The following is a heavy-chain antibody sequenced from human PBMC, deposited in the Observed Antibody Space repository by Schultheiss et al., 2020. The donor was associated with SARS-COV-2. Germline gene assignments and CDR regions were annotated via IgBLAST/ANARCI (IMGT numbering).Heavy chain of an antibody. V-gene: IGHV1-18*01. J-gene: IGHJ4*02. D-gene: IGHD1-1*01. CDR2: ISPFSGNT. CDR3: ARTDVQATDYLDS. CDR1: GYTFRTHG. Sequence: ASVKVSCKTSGYTFRTHGITWVRQAPGQGLEWMGYISPFSGNTNYAPKFQGRVTMTTDTSTDTAFMALTTLRSDDTAVYYCARTDVQATDYLDSWGQGTLVTVSS.